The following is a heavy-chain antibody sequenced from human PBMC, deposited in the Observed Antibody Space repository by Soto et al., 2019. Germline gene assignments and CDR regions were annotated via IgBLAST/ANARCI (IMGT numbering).Heavy chain of an antibody. Sequence: QVQLVESGGGVVQPGRSLRLSCAASGFTFSSYAMHWVRQAPGKGLEWVAVISYDGSNKYYADSVKGRFTISRDNSKNTLYLQMNSRRAEDTAVYYCARDLYVPGPSGYYYYGMDVWGQGTTVTVSS. CDR3: ARDLYVPGPSGYYYYGMDV. J-gene: IGHJ6*02. V-gene: IGHV3-30-3*01. D-gene: IGHD3-16*01. CDR1: GFTFSSYA. CDR2: ISYDGSNK.